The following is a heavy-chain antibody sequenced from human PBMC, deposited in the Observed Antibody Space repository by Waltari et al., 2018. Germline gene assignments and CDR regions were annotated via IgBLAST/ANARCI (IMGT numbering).Heavy chain of an antibody. J-gene: IGHJ4*02. CDR3: ASEGTYEFDY. Sequence: EVQLVESGGGLVQPGGSLRLSCAASGFTFNNYEMNWVRQAPGKGLEWVSFISSSGTTIYYADSVKGRFTISRDNAKNSLYLQMNSLRAEDTAVYYCASEGTYEFDYWGQGTLVTVSS. D-gene: IGHD3-10*01. CDR1: GFTFNNYE. V-gene: IGHV3-48*03. CDR2: ISSSGTTI.